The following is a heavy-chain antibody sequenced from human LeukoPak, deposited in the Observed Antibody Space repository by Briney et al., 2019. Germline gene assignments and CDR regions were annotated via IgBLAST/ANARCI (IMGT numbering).Heavy chain of an antibody. CDR2: ISRSGAST. CDR1: GFTFSSYA. CDR3: AKVGYIVATIPYFDY. D-gene: IGHD5-12*01. Sequence: GGSLRLSCAASGFTFSSYAMSWVRQAPGKGLEWVSAISRSGASTYYADSVKGRFTISRDNSKNTLYLQMNSLRAEDTAVYYCAKVGYIVATIPYFDYWGQGTLVTVSS. V-gene: IGHV3-23*01. J-gene: IGHJ4*02.